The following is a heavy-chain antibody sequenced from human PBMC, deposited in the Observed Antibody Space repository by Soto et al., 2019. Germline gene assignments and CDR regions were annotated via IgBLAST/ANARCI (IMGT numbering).Heavy chain of an antibody. Sequence: GSLRLACTASVFTVNNKWMHWVRQAPGKGLVWLSRIDGAAATTNYADSVKGRFTISRDNAKNIVFLHVNGLTDEDTAVYYCARGGAMGVDYWGQGTLVTVSS. CDR2: IDGAAATT. CDR3: ARGGAMGVDY. J-gene: IGHJ4*02. D-gene: IGHD1-26*01. V-gene: IGHV3-74*01. CDR1: VFTVNNKW.